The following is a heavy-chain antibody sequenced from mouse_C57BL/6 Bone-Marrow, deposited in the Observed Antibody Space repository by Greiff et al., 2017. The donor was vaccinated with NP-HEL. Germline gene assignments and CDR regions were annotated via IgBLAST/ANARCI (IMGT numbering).Heavy chain of an antibody. J-gene: IGHJ1*03. CDR1: GFTFSDYY. CDR2: INYDGSST. CDR3: ARDRGSSHGRYFDV. V-gene: IGHV5-16*01. D-gene: IGHD1-1*01. Sequence: EVKLMESEGGLVQPGSSMKLSCTASGFTFSDYYMAWVRQVPEKGLEWVANINYDGSSTYYLDSLKSRFIISRDNAKNILYLQMSSLKSEDTATYYCARDRGSSHGRYFDVWGTGTTVTVSS.